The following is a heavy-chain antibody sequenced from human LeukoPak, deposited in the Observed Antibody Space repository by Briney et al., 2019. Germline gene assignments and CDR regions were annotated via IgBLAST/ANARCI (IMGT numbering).Heavy chain of an antibody. D-gene: IGHD1-14*01. CDR1: GFTVSSNY. CDR3: ARGVEPLAANTLAY. Sequence: GGSLRLSCAASGFTVSSNYMSWVRQAPGKGLEWVSVIYSGGNTYYADSVKGRFTISRDNSKNTLYLEMNSLSPDDTAVYYCARGVEPLAANTLAYWGQGTLVTVSS. V-gene: IGHV3-53*01. CDR2: IYSGGNT. J-gene: IGHJ4*02.